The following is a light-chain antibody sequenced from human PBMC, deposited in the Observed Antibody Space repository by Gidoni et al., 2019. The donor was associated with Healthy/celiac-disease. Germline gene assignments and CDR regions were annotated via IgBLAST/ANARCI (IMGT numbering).Light chain of an antibody. Sequence: QSAPTQPPSVSGSPGQSITISCTGTSSDVGGYNYVSWYQQHPGKAPNLMIYHVSQRPSGVSNRFSGYNSGNTASLTISGLQAEDEADYYCSSDTSSSTLVFGGGTKLTVL. CDR1: SSDVGGYNY. CDR3: SSDTSSSTLV. CDR2: HVS. J-gene: IGLJ2*01. V-gene: IGLV2-14*03.